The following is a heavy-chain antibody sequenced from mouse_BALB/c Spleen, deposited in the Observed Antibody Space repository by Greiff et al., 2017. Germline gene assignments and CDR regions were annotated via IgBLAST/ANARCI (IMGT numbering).Heavy chain of an antibody. CDR3: ARDGYYEDFDY. J-gene: IGHJ2*01. CDR1: GFNIKDTY. D-gene: IGHD2-3*01. V-gene: IGHV14-3*02. Sequence: VQLQHSGAELVKPGASVKLSCTASGFNIKDTYMHWVKQRPEQGLEWIGRIDPANGNTKYDPKFQGKATITADTSSNTAYLQLSSLTSEDTAVYYCARDGYYEDFDYWGQGTTLTVSS. CDR2: IDPANGNT.